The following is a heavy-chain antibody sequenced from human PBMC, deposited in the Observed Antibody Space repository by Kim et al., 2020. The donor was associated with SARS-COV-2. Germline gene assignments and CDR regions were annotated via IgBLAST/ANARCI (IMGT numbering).Heavy chain of an antibody. V-gene: IGHV3-9*01. D-gene: IGHD5-12*01. Sequence: DSVKGRFTLSRDNAKNSLHLQMNSLRAEDTAWYYCAKDISGYNSLYYGMDVWGQGTTVTVSS. CDR3: AKDISGYNSLYYGMDV. J-gene: IGHJ6*02.